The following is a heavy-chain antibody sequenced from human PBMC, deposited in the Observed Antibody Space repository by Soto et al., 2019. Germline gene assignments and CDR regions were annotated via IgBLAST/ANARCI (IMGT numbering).Heavy chain of an antibody. V-gene: IGHV1-69*13. CDR3: ARGWGVIVIGPNWFDP. CDR1: GGTFSSYA. CDR2: IIPIFGTA. Sequence: ASVKVSCKASGGTFSSYAISWVRQAPGQGLEWMGGIIPIFGTANYAQKFQGRVTITADESTSTAYMELSSLRSEDTAVYYCARGWGVIVIGPNWFDPWGQGTLVTVSS. D-gene: IGHD3-16*02. J-gene: IGHJ5*02.